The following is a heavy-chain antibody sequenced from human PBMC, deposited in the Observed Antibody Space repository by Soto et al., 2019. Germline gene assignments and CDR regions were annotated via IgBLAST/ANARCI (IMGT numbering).Heavy chain of an antibody. CDR3: ASSRYGIGAGMDV. J-gene: IGHJ6*02. V-gene: IGHV3-30*03. CDR2: ISYDGSQK. Sequence: QVQLVESGGGVVQPGRSLRLSCEASGFTFSESGMHWVRQAPGKGLEWVTLISYDGSQKYYIDSVKGRFTISRDNSKNTLYLQMNSLRVEDTAVNYCASSRYGIGAGMDVWGQGTTVTVSS. D-gene: IGHD3-16*01. CDR1: GFTFSESG.